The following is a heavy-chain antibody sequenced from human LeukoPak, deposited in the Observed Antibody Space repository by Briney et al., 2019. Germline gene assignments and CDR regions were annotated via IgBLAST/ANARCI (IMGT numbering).Heavy chain of an antibody. V-gene: IGHV4-34*01. D-gene: IGHD3-3*01. J-gene: IGHJ4*02. CDR1: GVSFSGYY. CDR2: INHSGST. Sequence: SETLSLTCAVYGVSFSGYYWSWIRQPPGKGLEWIGEINHSGSTNYNPSLKSRVTISVDKSKNQFSLKLSSVTAADTAVYYCARLQSGHFDYWGQGTLVTVSS. CDR3: ARLQSGHFDY.